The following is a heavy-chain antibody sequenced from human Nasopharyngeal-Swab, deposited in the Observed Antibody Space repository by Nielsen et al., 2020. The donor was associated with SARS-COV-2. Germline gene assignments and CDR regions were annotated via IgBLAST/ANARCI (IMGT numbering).Heavy chain of an antibody. Sequence: ASVKVSCKASGYTFTSYDINWVRQATGQGLEWMGWMNPNSGNTNYAQKFQERVTITRDMSTSTAYMELSSLRSEDTAVYYCAAAKAARQGYYYYGMDVWGQGTTVTVSS. J-gene: IGHJ6*02. V-gene: IGHV1-8*01. CDR1: GYTFTSYD. D-gene: IGHD6-6*01. CDR3: AAAKAARQGYYYYGMDV. CDR2: MNPNSGNT.